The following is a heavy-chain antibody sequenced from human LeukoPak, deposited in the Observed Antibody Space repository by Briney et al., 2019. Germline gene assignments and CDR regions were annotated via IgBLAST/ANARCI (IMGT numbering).Heavy chain of an antibody. Sequence: PGGSLRLSCAASGFTFSTYFMHWVRQAPGKGLVWVSRINSDGSTTSHADSVKGRFTISRDNAKNTLYLQMDSLRAEDTAVYFCARGVHYGSDYWGQGTLVTVSS. V-gene: IGHV3-74*01. CDR1: GFTFSTYF. D-gene: IGHD4-17*01. J-gene: IGHJ4*02. CDR2: INSDGSTT. CDR3: ARGVHYGSDY.